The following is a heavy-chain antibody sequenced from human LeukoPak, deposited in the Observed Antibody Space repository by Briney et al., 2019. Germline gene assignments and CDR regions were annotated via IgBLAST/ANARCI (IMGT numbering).Heavy chain of an antibody. J-gene: IGHJ4*02. CDR1: GFTFSSYS. D-gene: IGHD6-19*01. Sequence: GGSLGLSCAASGFTFSSYSVNWVRQAPGKGLEWVSYISGSSGTIYYADSVKGRFTISRDNAKNSLYLQMNSLRAEDTAVYYCARGIIAVAAASDFWGQGTLVTVSS. V-gene: IGHV3-48*01. CDR3: ARGIIAVAAASDF. CDR2: ISGSSGTI.